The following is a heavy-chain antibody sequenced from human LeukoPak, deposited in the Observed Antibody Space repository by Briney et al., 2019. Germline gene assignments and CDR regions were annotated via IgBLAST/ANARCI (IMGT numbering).Heavy chain of an antibody. CDR2: IYHSGST. CDR3: ARLSGAPIRHPIYHFDY. D-gene: IGHD2-2*02. J-gene: IGHJ4*02. CDR1: GYSISSGYY. V-gene: IGHV4-38-2*01. Sequence: SETLSLTCAVSGYSISSGYYWGWIRQPPGKGLEWIGNIYHSGSTNKNPSLKSRVTISLETSKNQFSLNLSSVTAADTAMYYCARLSGAPIRHPIYHFDYWGQGTLVTVSS.